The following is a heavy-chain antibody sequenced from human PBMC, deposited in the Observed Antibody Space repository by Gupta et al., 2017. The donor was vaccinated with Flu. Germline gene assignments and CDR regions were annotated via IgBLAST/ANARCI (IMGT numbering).Heavy chain of an antibody. D-gene: IGHD1-26*01. CDR2: IYPGDSDT. CDR3: AKSHEGAGIGKVDAFDI. CDR1: GYDFTNYW. Sequence: EVQLVQSGAEVKSPGKSLKISCKGSGYDFTNYWIAWVRQMPGKGLEWMGIIYPGDSDTRYSPSFQGQVTISADKASSTAYMQWNNLKXSXTAMYYXAKSHEGAGIGKVDAFDIWGQGTLGTVSS. J-gene: IGHJ3*02. V-gene: IGHV5-51*03.